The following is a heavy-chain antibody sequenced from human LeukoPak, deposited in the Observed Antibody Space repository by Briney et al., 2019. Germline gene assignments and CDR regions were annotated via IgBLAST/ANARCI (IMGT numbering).Heavy chain of an antibody. CDR3: AKDEDHDHGDYYFDS. CDR2: ISYDGSNK. D-gene: IGHD4-17*01. V-gene: IGHV3-30*18. CDR1: GFTFSSYG. J-gene: IGHJ4*02. Sequence: PGGSLRLSCAASGFTFSSYGMHWVRQAPGKGLEWVAGISYDGSNKYYADSVKGRFTISRDDSKNTLYLQMNSLRAEDTAVYYCAKDEDHDHGDYYFDSWGQGTLVTVSS.